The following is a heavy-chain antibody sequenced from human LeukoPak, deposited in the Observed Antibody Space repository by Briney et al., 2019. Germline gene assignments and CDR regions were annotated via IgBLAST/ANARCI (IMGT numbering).Heavy chain of an antibody. J-gene: IGHJ6*01. CDR3: AREEYCGGDCYSDLEDYGMDV. V-gene: IGHV1-8*01. CDR2: MNPNSGNT. CDR1: GYTFTSYD. D-gene: IGHD2-21*02. Sequence: ASVKVSCKASGYTFTSYDINWVRQATGQGLEWMGWMNPNSGNTGYAQKFQGRVTMTRNTSISTAYMELSSLRSEDTAVYYCAREEYCGGDCYSDLEDYGMDVWGQGTMVTVSS.